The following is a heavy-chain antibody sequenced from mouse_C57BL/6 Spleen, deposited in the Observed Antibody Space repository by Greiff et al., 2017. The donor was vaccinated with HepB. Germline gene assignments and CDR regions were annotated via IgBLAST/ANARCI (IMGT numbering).Heavy chain of an antibody. V-gene: IGHV2-2*01. CDR1: GFSLTSYG. CDR3: ARNDDYDYLYAMDY. Sequence: VQLQQSGPGLVQPSQSLSITCTVSGFSLTSYGVHWVRQSPGKGLEWLGVIWSGGSTDYNAAFISRLSISKDNSKSQVFFKMNSLQADDTAIYYCARNDDYDYLYAMDYWGQGTSVTVSS. CDR2: IWSGGST. D-gene: IGHD2-4*01. J-gene: IGHJ4*01.